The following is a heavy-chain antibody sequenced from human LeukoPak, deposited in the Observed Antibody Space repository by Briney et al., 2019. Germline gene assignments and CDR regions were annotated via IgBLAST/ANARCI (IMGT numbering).Heavy chain of an antibody. CDR1: GYTFTGHY. CDR3: ARDFEGGTYSP. D-gene: IGHD2-21*01. J-gene: IGHJ4*02. Sequence: AASVKVSCKASGYTFTGHYMNWVRQAPGQGLEWMGWINPNSGATKYAQKFQGRLTMTRDTSISTAYMELTSLTSDDTAVYYCARDFEGGTYSPWGQGTLVTVPS. CDR2: INPNSGAT. V-gene: IGHV1-2*02.